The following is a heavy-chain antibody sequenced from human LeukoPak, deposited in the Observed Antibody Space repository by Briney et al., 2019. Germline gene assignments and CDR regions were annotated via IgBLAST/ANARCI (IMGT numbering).Heavy chain of an antibody. CDR1: GGSIRSSSYN. CDR2: LHYTGST. CDR3: ARTGGSFYFYYYMDV. D-gene: IGHD1-26*01. V-gene: IGHV4-39*07. J-gene: IGHJ6*03. Sequence: SETLSLTCTVSGGSIRSSSYNWGWIRQPPGKGLEWIGSLHYTGSTYYNPSLKSRVTISVDTSKNQFSLKLSSMTAADTAVYYCARTGGSFYFYYYMDVWGKGTTVTVSS.